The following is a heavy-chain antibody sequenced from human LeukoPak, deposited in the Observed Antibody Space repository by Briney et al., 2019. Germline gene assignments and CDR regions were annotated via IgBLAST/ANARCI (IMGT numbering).Heavy chain of an antibody. CDR3: ARGAYSFDY. CDR1: GFTISSFW. D-gene: IGHD4-11*01. J-gene: IGHJ4*02. CDR2: INSDSTST. Sequence: PGGSLRLSCAASGFTISSFWMHWVRQAPGKGLVWVARINSDSTSTIYVDSVKGRFTISRDNAKNTVYLQMSSLRADDTAIYYCARGAYSFDYWGQGILVTVSS. V-gene: IGHV3-74*01.